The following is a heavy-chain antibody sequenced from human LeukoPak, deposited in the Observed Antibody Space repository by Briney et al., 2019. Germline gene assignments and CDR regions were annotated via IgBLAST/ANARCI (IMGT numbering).Heavy chain of an antibody. V-gene: IGHV1-2*02. CDR2: INPNSGGT. CDR3: ARVEGAAAYDFWSGSYYFDY. Sequence: GASVKVSCKASGYTFTGYYMHWLRQAPGQGLEWMGWINPNSGGTNYAQKFQGRVTMTRDTSISTAYMELSRLRSDDTAVYYCARVEGAAAYDFWSGSYYFDYWGQGTLVTVSS. CDR1: GYTFTGYY. J-gene: IGHJ4*02. D-gene: IGHD3-3*01.